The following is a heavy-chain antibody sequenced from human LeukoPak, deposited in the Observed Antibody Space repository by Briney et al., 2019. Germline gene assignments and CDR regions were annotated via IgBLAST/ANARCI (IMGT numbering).Heavy chain of an antibody. V-gene: IGHV1-46*01. CDR1: GYTFTSYY. J-gene: IGHJ6*03. CDR3: ARAHPDIVVVGYYYYMDV. CDR2: INPSGGST. Sequence: ASVKVSCKASGYTFTSYYMHWVRQAPGQGLEWMGIINPSGGSTSYAQKFQGRVTMTRDTSTSTVYMELSSLRSEDTAVYYCARAHPDIVVVGYYYYMDVWGKGTTVTVS. D-gene: IGHD2-2*01.